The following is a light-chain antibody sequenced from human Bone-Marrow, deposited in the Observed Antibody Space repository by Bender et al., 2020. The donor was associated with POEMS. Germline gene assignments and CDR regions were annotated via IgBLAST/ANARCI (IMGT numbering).Light chain of an antibody. Sequence: QSVVTQPPSLSEAPRQRVTISCSGRYSNFGSNAVNWYQRLPGTAPKLLIYYDDLLTPGVSDRFSASKSGTSASLAISELQSEDEALYYCSAWDDSLSGWVFGGGTKLTVL. CDR3: SAWDDSLSGWV. V-gene: IGLV1-36*01. CDR1: YSNFGSNA. CDR2: YDD. J-gene: IGLJ3*02.